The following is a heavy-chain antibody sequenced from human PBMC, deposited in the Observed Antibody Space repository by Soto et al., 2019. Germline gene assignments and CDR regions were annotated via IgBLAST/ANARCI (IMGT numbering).Heavy chain of an antibody. J-gene: IGHJ4*02. V-gene: IGHV3-30*18. Sequence: GGSLRLSCAASGFTFSSYCMHWVRQAPGKGLEWVAVISYDGSNKYYADSVKGRFTVSRDNSKNTLYLQMNSLRGEDTAVYYCAKDAAPTYEYGSSVLDYCGQRTLVTVSP. CDR2: ISYDGSNK. CDR1: GFTFSSYC. CDR3: AKDAAPTYEYGSSVLDY. D-gene: IGHD3-22*01.